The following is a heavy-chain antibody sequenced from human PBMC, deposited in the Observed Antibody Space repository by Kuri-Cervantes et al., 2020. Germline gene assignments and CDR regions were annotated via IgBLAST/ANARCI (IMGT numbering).Heavy chain of an antibody. CDR3: ARVSSGWYGYFDL. Sequence: ESLKISCTVSSYSITSSYYWGWIRQSPGKGLEWIGSIYHNGRTYYNPSLKSRVTISVDTSKNQFSLKLSSVTAADTAVYYCARVSSGWYGYFDLWGRGTLVTVSS. J-gene: IGHJ2*01. CDR1: SYSITSSYY. CDR2: IYHNGRT. V-gene: IGHV4-38-2*02. D-gene: IGHD6-19*01.